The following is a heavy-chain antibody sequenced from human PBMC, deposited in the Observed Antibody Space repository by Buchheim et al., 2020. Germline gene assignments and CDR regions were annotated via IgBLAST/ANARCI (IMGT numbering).Heavy chain of an antibody. CDR3: ASSIAAAPSEGMDV. CDR1: GYTFTSYY. Sequence: QVQLVQSGAEVKKPGASVKVSCKASGYTFTSYYMHWVRQAPGQGLEWMGIINPSGGSKSYAQKFQGRVTITRDTSTSTLYLELSSLRSEDTAVYYCASSIAAAPSEGMDVWGQGTT. J-gene: IGHJ6*02. V-gene: IGHV1-46*01. CDR2: INPSGGSK. D-gene: IGHD6-13*01.